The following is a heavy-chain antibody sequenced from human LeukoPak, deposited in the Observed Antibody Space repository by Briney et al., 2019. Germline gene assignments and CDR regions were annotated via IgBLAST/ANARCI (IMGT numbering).Heavy chain of an antibody. CDR3: ARDSEWEKLQGYFDY. D-gene: IGHD1-26*01. Sequence: GGTLRLSCAASGFTFSSYGMTWVRQAPGKGLEWVSTISGRGHTIYYADSVKGRFTISRDNSKNTLYLRMNSLIAEDAAVYYCARDSEWEKLQGYFDYWGQGTLVTVSS. J-gene: IGHJ4*02. CDR1: GFTFSSYG. CDR2: ISGRGHTI. V-gene: IGHV3-23*01.